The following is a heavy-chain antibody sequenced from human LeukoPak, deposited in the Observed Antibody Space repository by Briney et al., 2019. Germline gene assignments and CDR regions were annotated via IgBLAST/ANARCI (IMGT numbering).Heavy chain of an antibody. CDR2: ILYDGSNK. V-gene: IGHV3-30-3*01. D-gene: IGHD2-21*02. Sequence: GRSLRLSCAASGFTFSGYAMHRVRQAPGKGLECVAVILYDGSNKYNADSVKGRFTISRDNSKNTLYLQMDSLRAEDTALYYCARDACGGDCYSDYWGQGTLVTVSS. CDR3: ARDACGGDCYSDY. J-gene: IGHJ4*02. CDR1: GFTFSGYA.